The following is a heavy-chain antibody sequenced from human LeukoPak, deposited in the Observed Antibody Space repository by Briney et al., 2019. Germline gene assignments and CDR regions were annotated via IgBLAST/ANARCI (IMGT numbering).Heavy chain of an antibody. Sequence: GGSMTLACAASGFTLGSYAMHWVRQAPGKGREYVSAVSSNGGSTYYANSVKGRFTISRDNSKNTLYLQMGSLRAEDMAVYYCARGWYPPPTEIYFDYWGQGTLVTVSS. J-gene: IGHJ4*02. CDR1: GFTLGSYA. V-gene: IGHV3-64*01. CDR2: VSSNGGST. CDR3: ARGWYPPPTEIYFDY. D-gene: IGHD6-13*01.